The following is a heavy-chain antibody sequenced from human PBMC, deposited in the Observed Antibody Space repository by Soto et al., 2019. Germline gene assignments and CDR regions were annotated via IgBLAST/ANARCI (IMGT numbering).Heavy chain of an antibody. CDR2: FDPEDGET. V-gene: IGHV1-24*01. CDR3: ATVDYDFWSGTSPNAFDI. J-gene: IGHJ3*02. D-gene: IGHD3-3*01. CDR1: GYTLTELS. Sequence: ASVKVSCKVSGYTLTELSMHWVRQAPGKGLEWMGGFDPEDGETIYAQKFQGRVTMTEDTSTDTAYMELSSLRSEDTAVYYCATVDYDFWSGTSPNAFDIWGQGTMVTVS.